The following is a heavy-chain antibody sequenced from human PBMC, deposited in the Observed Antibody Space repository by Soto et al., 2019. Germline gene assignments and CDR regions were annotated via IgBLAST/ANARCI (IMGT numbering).Heavy chain of an antibody. CDR1: GDSVSSNSAA. J-gene: IGHJ3*02. D-gene: IGHD3-22*01. CDR3: ARDRLGSSGYYLDAFEI. CDR2: TYYRSKWYN. Sequence: SQTLSLTCAISGDSVSSNSAAWTWIRQSPSRGLEWLGRTYYRSKWYNDYAVSVKSRITINPDTSKNQFSLQLKSVTPEDTAVYYCARDRLGSSGYYLDAFEIWGQGTMVTVSS. V-gene: IGHV6-1*01.